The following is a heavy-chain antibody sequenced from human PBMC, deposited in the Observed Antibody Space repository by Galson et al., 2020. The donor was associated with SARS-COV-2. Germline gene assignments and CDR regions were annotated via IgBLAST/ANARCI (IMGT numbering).Heavy chain of an antibody. CDR2: IIPMFGTA. CDR1: GGTFSNYA. Sequence: SVKVSCKASGGTFSNYAISWVRQAPGQGIEWMGGIIPMFGTATYAQKFQDRVTITADDSTSTGYMELNSLRSEDTAVYYCATLVEYGRVDVWGQGTTVLVSS. D-gene: IGHD1-26*01. J-gene: IGHJ6*02. CDR3: ATLVEYGRVDV. V-gene: IGHV1-69*13.